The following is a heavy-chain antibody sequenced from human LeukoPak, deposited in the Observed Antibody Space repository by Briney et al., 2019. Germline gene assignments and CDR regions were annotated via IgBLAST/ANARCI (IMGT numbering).Heavy chain of an antibody. V-gene: IGHV3-20*04. CDR3: ARRGVVVYAFDI. J-gene: IGHJ3*02. Sequence: GGSLRLSRAASGFTFDNYGMSWVRQAPGKGLEWVSGFNWNGGSTGYADSVKGRFTISRDDAKNSLYLQMNSLRAEDTALYYCARRGVVVYAFDIWGQGTVVTVSS. D-gene: IGHD3-22*01. CDR1: GFTFDNYG. CDR2: FNWNGGST.